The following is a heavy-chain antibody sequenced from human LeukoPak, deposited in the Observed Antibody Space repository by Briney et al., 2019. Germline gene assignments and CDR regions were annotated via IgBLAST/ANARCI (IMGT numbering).Heavy chain of an antibody. V-gene: IGHV1-2*02. CDR1: GYTFTGYY. J-gene: IGHJ6*03. Sequence: ASVKVSCKASGYTFTGYYMHWVRQAPGQGLEWMGWIYPNSGGTNYAQKFQGRVTMTRDTSISTAYMELSRLRSDDTAVYYCARVAAAGTDPQYYYYYYMDVWGKGTTVTVSS. CDR2: IYPNSGGT. D-gene: IGHD6-13*01. CDR3: ARVAAAGTDPQYYYYYYMDV.